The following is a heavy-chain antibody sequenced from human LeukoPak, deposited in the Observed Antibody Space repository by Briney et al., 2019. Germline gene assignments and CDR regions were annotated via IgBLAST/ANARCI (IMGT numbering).Heavy chain of an antibody. V-gene: IGHV1-2*02. D-gene: IGHD5-12*01. CDR3: ARYSGYEFYYDY. J-gene: IGHJ4*02. Sequence: GASVKVSCRASGYTFTGYYMHWVRQAPGQGLEWMGWINPNSGGTNYAQKFQGRVTMTRDTSISTAYMELSRLRSDDTAVYYCARYSGYEFYYDYWGQGTLVTVSS. CDR2: INPNSGGT. CDR1: GYTFTGYY.